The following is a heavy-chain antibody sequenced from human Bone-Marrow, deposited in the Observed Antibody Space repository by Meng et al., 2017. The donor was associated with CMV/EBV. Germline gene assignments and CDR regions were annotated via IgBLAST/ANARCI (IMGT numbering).Heavy chain of an antibody. J-gene: IGHJ6*02. CDR1: GFTFSSYS. V-gene: IGHV3-21*04. CDR2: ISSSSSYI. CDR3: AKSSYDGDFWSGYYYYYYGMDV. Sequence: GESLKISCAASGFTFSSYSMNWVRQAPGKGLEWVSSISSSSSYIYYADSVKGRFTISRDNSKNTLYLQMNSLRAEDTAVYYCAKSSYDGDFWSGYYYYYYGMDVWGQGTTVTVFS. D-gene: IGHD3-3*01.